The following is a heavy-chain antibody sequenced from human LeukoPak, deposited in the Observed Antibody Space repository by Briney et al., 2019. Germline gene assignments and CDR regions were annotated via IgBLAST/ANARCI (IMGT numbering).Heavy chain of an antibody. CDR3: AKDQLSYYDSSGYYKD. D-gene: IGHD3-22*01. V-gene: IGHV3-23*01. CDR2: ISGSGGST. J-gene: IGHJ4*02. Sequence: GGSLRLSCAASGFTFSSYAMSWVSQAPGKGLEWVSAISGSGGSTYYADSVKGRFTISRDNSKNTLYLQMNSLRAEDTAVYYCAKDQLSYYDSSGYYKDWGQGTLVTVSS. CDR1: GFTFSSYA.